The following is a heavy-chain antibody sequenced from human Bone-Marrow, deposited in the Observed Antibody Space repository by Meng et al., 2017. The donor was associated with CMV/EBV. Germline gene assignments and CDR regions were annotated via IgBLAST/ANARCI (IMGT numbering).Heavy chain of an antibody. V-gene: IGHV3-11*06. CDR2: ISSSSSYT. J-gene: IGHJ5*02. D-gene: IGHD3-22*01. CDR1: GFTFSDYY. Sequence: QWRLVVSGGGLVKPGGSLRLSCAASGFTFSDYYMSWIRQAPGKGLEWVSYISSSSSYTNYADSVKGRFTISRDNAKNSLYLQMNSLRAEDTAVYYCARASGTYYYDSSGYYPWGQGTLVTVSS. CDR3: ARASGTYYYDSSGYYP.